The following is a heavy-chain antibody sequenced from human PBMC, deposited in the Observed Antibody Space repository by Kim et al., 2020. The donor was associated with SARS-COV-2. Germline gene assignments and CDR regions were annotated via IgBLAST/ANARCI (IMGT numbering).Heavy chain of an antibody. CDR1: GFTFSSYA. CDR3: ARARSVVTSGYFDY. V-gene: IGHV3-30*04. J-gene: IGHJ4*02. D-gene: IGHD3-22*01. Sequence: GGSLRLSCAASGFTFSSYAMHWVRQAPGKGLEWVAVISYDGSNKYYADSVKGRFTISRDNSKNTLYLQMNSLRAEDTAVYYCARARSVVTSGYFDYWGQG. CDR2: ISYDGSNK.